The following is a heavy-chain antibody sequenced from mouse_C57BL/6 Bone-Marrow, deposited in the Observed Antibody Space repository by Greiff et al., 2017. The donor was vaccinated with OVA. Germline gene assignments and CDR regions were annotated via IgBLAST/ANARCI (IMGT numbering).Heavy chain of an antibody. V-gene: IGHV1-54*01. Sequence: VKLMESGAELVRPGTSVKVSCKASGYAFTNYLIEWVKQRPGQGLEWIGVINPGSGGTNYNEKFKGKATLTADKSSSTAYMQLSSLTSEDSAVYFCARPDYYGSSLDYWGQGTTLTVSS. CDR2: INPGSGGT. CDR1: GYAFTNYL. CDR3: ARPDYYGSSLDY. J-gene: IGHJ2*01. D-gene: IGHD1-1*01.